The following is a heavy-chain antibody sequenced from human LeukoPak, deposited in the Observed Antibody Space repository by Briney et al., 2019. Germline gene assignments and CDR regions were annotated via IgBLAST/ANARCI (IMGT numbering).Heavy chain of an antibody. CDR3: ARDRGIVGATKDY. J-gene: IGHJ4*02. CDR1: GFTFSSYG. V-gene: IGHV3-30*03. CDR2: ISYDGSNK. D-gene: IGHD1-26*01. Sequence: PGGSLRLSCAASGFTFSSYGMHWVRQAPGKGLEWVAVISYDGSNKYYADSVKGRFTISRDNSKNTLYLQMNSLRAEDTAVYYCARDRGIVGATKDYWGQGTLVTVSS.